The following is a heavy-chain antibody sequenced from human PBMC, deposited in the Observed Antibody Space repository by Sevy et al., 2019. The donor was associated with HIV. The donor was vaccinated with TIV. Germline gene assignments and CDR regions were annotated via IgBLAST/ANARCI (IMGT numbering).Heavy chain of an antibody. CDR1: GFTFSSYS. CDR3: ARVLGAMEWELLGYFDY. J-gene: IGHJ4*02. D-gene: IGHD1-26*01. Sequence: GGSLRLSCAASGFTFSSYSMNWVRQAPGKGLEWVSSISSSSSYIYYADSVKGRFTISRDNAKNSLYLQMNSLRAEDTAVYYCARVLGAMEWELLGYFDYWGQGTLVTVSS. V-gene: IGHV3-21*01. CDR2: ISSSSSYI.